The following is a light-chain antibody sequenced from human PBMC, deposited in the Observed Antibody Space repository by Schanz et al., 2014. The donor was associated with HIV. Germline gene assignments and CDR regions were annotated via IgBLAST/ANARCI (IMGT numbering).Light chain of an antibody. Sequence: QAVVTQEPSLTVSPGGTVTLTCASSTGAVTSGHHPNWFQQKPGQAIRALIYNTDNKHSWTPARFSGSLLGGKAALTLSGAQPEDEAEYYCLLYYGRTRVSGTGTKLTVL. V-gene: IGLV7-43*01. CDR2: NTD. J-gene: IGLJ1*01. CDR3: LLYYGRTRV. CDR1: TGAVTSGHH.